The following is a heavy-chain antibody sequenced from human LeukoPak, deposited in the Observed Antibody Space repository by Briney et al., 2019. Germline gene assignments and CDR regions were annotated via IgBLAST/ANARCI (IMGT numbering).Heavy chain of an antibody. D-gene: IGHD6-25*01. CDR2: INHSGTT. CDR3: ASSRVYSSGIWYYYMDV. CDR1: GGSFSAYY. V-gene: IGHV4-34*01. Sequence: PSETLSLTCAVYGGSFSAYYWSWIRQPPGKGLEWIGEINHSGTTNYNPSLKSRVTISVDTSKNQFSLKLSSVTAADTAVYFCASSRVYSSGIWYYYMDVWDKGTTVTVSS. J-gene: IGHJ6*03.